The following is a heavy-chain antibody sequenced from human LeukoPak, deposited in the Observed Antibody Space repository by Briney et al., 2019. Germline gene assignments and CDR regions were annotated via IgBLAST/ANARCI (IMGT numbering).Heavy chain of an antibody. CDR2: INHSGST. V-gene: IGHV4-34*01. CDR1: GGSFSGYY. J-gene: IGHJ6*04. CDR3: ARGDRGYDILTGYYRRPGSYGMDV. Sequence: SETLSLTCAVYGGSFSGYYWSWIRQPPGKGLEWIGEINHSGSTNYNLSLKSRVTISVDTSKNQFSLKLSSVTAADTAVYYCARGDRGYDILTGYYRRPGSYGMDVWGKGTTVTVSS. D-gene: IGHD3-9*01.